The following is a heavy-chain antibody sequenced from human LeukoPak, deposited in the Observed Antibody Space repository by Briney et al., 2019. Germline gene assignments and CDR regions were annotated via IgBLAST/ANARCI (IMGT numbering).Heavy chain of an antibody. CDR2: INTDGSST. V-gene: IGHV3-74*01. Sequence: GGSLRLSCAASGFTFSSYWMHWVRQAPGKGLVWVSRINTDGSSTSYADSVKGRFTISRDNAKNTLYLQMNSLRAEDTAVYYCARLRYYTNGVCPWGQGTLVTVSS. D-gene: IGHD2-8*01. CDR1: GFTFSSYW. J-gene: IGHJ5*02. CDR3: ARLRYYTNGVCP.